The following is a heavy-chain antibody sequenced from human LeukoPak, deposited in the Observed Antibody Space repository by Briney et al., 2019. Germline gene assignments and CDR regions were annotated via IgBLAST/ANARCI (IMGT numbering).Heavy chain of an antibody. CDR2: IYNSGNT. Sequence: SETLSLTCTVSGGSINSYYWTWIRQPPGKGLEWIGNIYNSGNTNYNPSLKSRVTISVDTSKNQFSLKLSSVTAADTAAYYCAREGQQWLAYYYYYYMDVWGKGTTVTISS. CDR1: GGSINSYY. V-gene: IGHV4-59*12. J-gene: IGHJ6*03. CDR3: AREGQQWLAYYYYYYMDV. D-gene: IGHD6-19*01.